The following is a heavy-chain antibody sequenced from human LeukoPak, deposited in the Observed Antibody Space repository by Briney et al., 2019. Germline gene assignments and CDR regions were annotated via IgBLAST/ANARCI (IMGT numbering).Heavy chain of an antibody. J-gene: IGHJ3*02. CDR2: IYPSDSDI. V-gene: IGHV5-51*01. Sequence: GESLKISCRTSGYIFSAYWIGWVRHMPGRGLEWMGIIYPSDSDIKYSPSFQGHVTISADKSINTAYLQWSSLKASDSAMYYCARQAYCSGDSCFSFLDPFDIWGQGTMVTVSS. CDR1: GYIFSAYW. D-gene: IGHD2-15*01. CDR3: ARQAYCSGDSCFSFLDPFDI.